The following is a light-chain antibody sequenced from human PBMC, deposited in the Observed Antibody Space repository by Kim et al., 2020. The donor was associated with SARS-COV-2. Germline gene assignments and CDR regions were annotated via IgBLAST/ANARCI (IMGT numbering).Light chain of an antibody. Sequence: GQSIPISCTGTSSDVGGYNYVSWYQQHPGKAPKLMIYDVSNRPSGVSNRFSGSKSGNTASLTISGLQAEDEADYYCSSYRSSSTWVFGGGTQLTVL. V-gene: IGLV2-14*03. CDR1: SSDVGGYNY. J-gene: IGLJ3*02. CDR3: SSYRSSSTWV. CDR2: DVS.